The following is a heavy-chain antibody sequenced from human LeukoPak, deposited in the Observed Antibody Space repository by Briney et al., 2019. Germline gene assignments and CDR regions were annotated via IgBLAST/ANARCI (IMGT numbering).Heavy chain of an antibody. J-gene: IGHJ4*02. D-gene: IGHD2-2*01. CDR1: GYTFTSYA. Sequence: GASVKVSCKASGYTFTSYAMKWVRQVPGQGLEWMGWINTNTGSPTYAQAFTGRFVFSLDTSVSTAYLQISSLKTEDTAVYYCACYDCGDYWGQGTLVTVS. V-gene: IGHV7-4-1*02. CDR3: ACYDCGDY. CDR2: INTNTGSP.